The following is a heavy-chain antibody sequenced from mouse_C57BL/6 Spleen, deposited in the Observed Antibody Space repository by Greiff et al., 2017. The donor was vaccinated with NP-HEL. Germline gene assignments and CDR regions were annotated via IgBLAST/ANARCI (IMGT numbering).Heavy chain of an antibody. J-gene: IGHJ2*01. Sequence: VQLQQPGAELVKPGASVKMSCKASGYTFTSYWITWVKQRPGQGLEWVGDIYPGSGSTNYNEKFKSKATLTVDPSSSTAYMQLSSLTSEDSAVYYCSRDYDYGYYFDYWGQGTTLTVSS. D-gene: IGHD2-4*01. V-gene: IGHV1-55*01. CDR3: SRDYDYGYYFDY. CDR1: GYTFTSYW. CDR2: IYPGSGST.